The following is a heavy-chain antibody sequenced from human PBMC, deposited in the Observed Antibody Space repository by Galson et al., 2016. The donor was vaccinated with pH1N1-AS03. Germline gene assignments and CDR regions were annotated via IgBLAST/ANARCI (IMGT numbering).Heavy chain of an antibody. J-gene: IGHJ4*02. CDR1: GFTFHNFA. Sequence: SLRLSCAASGFTFHNFAMTWVRQAPGKGLEWVSGVIGRGGTTFYADSVKGRFTISRDNPNNTLFLQMENLRVEDTAVYYCAKDVLDCSGGRCYPGTTDSWGQGTLVTVSS. D-gene: IGHD2-15*01. CDR2: VIGRGGTT. V-gene: IGHV3-23*01. CDR3: AKDVLDCSGGRCYPGTTDS.